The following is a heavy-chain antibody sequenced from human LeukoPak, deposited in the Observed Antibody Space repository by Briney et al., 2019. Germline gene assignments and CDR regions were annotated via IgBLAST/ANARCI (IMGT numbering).Heavy chain of an antibody. CDR1: GYTFTGYY. D-gene: IGHD5-24*01. CDR2: INPNSGGT. Sequence: ASVKVSCKASGYTFTGYYMHWVRQAPGQGLEWMGWINPNSGGTNYAQKFQGRVTMTRDTSISTAYMELSRLRSEDTAVYYCAGVRRRDGYNWNFDYWGQGTLVTVSS. V-gene: IGHV1-2*02. CDR3: AGVRRRDGYNWNFDY. J-gene: IGHJ4*02.